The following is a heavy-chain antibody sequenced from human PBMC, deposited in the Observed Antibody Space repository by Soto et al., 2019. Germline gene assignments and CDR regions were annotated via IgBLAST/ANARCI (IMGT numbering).Heavy chain of an antibody. CDR2: VNADGSST. D-gene: IGHD1-7*01. CDR1: GFSFTHYR. V-gene: IGHV3-74*01. CDR3: AKAGDWNYVFDF. Sequence: EVRLVESGGGQVHPGGSLRLSCAASGFSFTHYRIHWVRQVPGKGLEWVCRVNADGSSTNYAGFAKGRFTISRDNFKNMAYLEMNNLRADDTALYYCAKAGDWNYVFDFWGQGTSVLVSS. J-gene: IGHJ4*02.